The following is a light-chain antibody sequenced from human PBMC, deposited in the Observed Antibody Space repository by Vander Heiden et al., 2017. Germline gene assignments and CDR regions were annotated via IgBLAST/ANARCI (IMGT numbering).Light chain of an antibody. V-gene: IGKV1-5*03. CDR3: QQYDTFSRT. Sequence: DIQRIQSPSTLSASVGDRVTITCRASQSINIWLAWYQQKPGKAPKLLIYKASTLESGVPSRFSGSGSGTDFTLTISSLQPDDFATYYCQQYDTFSRTFGQGTKVEIK. CDR1: QSINIW. CDR2: KAS. J-gene: IGKJ1*01.